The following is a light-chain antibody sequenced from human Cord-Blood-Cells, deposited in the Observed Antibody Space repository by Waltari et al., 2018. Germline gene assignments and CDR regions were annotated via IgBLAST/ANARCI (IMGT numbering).Light chain of an antibody. CDR2: EGS. Sequence: QSALTQPASVSGSPGQSITISCTGTSSDVGSYNLVSWYQQHPGKAPKLRIYEGSKRRSGVSNRFSGSKSGNTASLTISGLQAEDEADYYCCSYAGSSTFWVFGGGTKLTVL. CDR1: SSDVGSYNL. V-gene: IGLV2-23*03. CDR3: CSYAGSSTFWV. J-gene: IGLJ3*02.